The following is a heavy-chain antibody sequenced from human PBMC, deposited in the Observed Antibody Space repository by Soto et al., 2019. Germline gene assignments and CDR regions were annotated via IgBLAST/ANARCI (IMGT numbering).Heavy chain of an antibody. CDR1: GGSLSGYF. CDR2: INHSGST. V-gene: IGHV4-34*01. J-gene: IGHJ6*03. Sequence: QVHLEQWGAGLLKPSETLSLTCAVYGGSLSGYFWSWVRQSPGKGLEWIGEINHSGSTNYNPSLKSRVTISADTSKHQFSLRLRSMTAADSAIYYCASYHYYDFWIGSRHYMDAWGKGTTVTVSS. CDR3: ASYHYYDFWIGSRHYMDA. D-gene: IGHD3-3*01.